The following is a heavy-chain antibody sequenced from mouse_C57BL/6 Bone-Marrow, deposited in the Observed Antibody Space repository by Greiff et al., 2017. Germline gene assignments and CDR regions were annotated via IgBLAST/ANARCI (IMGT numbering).Heavy chain of an antibody. D-gene: IGHD2-14*01. CDR2: ISDGGSYT. Sequence: EVKLVESGGGLVKPGGSLKLSCAASGFTFSSYAMSWVRQTPEKRLEWVATISDGGSYTYYPDNVKGRFTISRDNAKNNLYLQMSHLKSEDTAMYYCARSLTCLIGDDWGQGTSVTVSS. V-gene: IGHV5-4*03. J-gene: IGHJ4*01. CDR3: ARSLTCLIGDD. CDR1: GFTFSSYA.